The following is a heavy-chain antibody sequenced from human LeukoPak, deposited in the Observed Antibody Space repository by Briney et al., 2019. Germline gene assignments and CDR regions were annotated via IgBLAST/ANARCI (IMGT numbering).Heavy chain of an antibody. D-gene: IGHD3-10*01. CDR2: INPDSGGT. V-gene: IGHV1-2*02. CDR3: ARDLGDTYGSVGDFDY. Sequence: ASVKVSCKASGYTFTGYYMHWVRQAPGQGLEWMGWINPDSGGTIYAQNFQGKVTMTRDTSISTAYMELSSLRSDDTAVYYCARDLGDTYGSVGDFDYWGQGTLVTVSS. J-gene: IGHJ4*02. CDR1: GYTFTGYY.